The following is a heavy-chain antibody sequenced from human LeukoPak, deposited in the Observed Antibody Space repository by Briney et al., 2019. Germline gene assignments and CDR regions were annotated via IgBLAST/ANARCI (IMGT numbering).Heavy chain of an antibody. Sequence: GGSLRLSCAASRFTFKNYAMSWVRQAPGKGLEWVSGISDSGGSTHYADSVKGRFTISRDNSKNTLYLQMNSLRAEDTAVYYCAKDGDYYDSSGYHNYCFDYWGQGTLVTVSS. V-gene: IGHV3-23*01. CDR1: RFTFKNYA. CDR2: ISDSGGST. D-gene: IGHD3-22*01. J-gene: IGHJ4*02. CDR3: AKDGDYYDSSGYHNYCFDY.